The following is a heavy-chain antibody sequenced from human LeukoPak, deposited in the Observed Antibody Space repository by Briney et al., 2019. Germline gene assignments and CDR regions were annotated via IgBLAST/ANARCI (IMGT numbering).Heavy chain of an antibody. V-gene: IGHV3-33*01. J-gene: IGHJ4*02. CDR3: ASAKDYGDNIDY. Sequence: GRSLRLSCAASGFTFSSYGMHWVRQAPGKGLEWVAVIWYDGSNKYYADSVKGRFTISRDNSKNTLYLQMNSPRAEDTAVYYCASAKDYGDNIDYWGQGTLVTVSS. D-gene: IGHD4-17*01. CDR1: GFTFSSYG. CDR2: IWYDGSNK.